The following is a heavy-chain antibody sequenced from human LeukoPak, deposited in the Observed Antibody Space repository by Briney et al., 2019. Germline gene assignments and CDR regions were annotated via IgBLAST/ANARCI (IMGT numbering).Heavy chain of an antibody. Sequence: PGGSLRLSCAASGFTFSSYAMSWVRQAPGKGLEWVSAISGSGGSTYYADSVKGRFTISRDNSKNTLYLQMNSLRTEDTALYYCTTIIDSSGYYTFDNWGQGTLVTVSS. CDR2: ISGSGGST. J-gene: IGHJ4*02. CDR1: GFTFSSYA. D-gene: IGHD3-22*01. CDR3: TTIIDSSGYYTFDN. V-gene: IGHV3-23*01.